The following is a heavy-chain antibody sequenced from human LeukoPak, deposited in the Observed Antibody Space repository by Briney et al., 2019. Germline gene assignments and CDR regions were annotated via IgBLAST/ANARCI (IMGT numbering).Heavy chain of an antibody. CDR3: ARAFIVGATVDY. J-gene: IGHJ4*02. CDR1: GGTFSSYA. Sequence: GASVKVSCKASGGTFSSYAISWVRQAPGQGLEWMGRIIPILGIANYAQKFQGRVTITADKSTSTAYMELSSLRSEDTAVYYCARAFIVGATVDYWGQGTLVTVSS. D-gene: IGHD1-26*01. V-gene: IGHV1-69*04. CDR2: IIPILGIA.